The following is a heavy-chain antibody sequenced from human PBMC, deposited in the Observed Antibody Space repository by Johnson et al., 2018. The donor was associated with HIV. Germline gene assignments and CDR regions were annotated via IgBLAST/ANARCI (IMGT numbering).Heavy chain of an antibody. V-gene: IGHV3-30*03. J-gene: IGHJ3*02. CDR2: ISYDGSNK. D-gene: IGHD1-14*01. Sequence: QVQLVESGGGLVQPGGSLRLSCAASGFTVSSNYMSWVRQAPGKGLEWVALISYDGSNKYYADSVKGRFIISSDNPKNTLYLEMNSLRAEDPALYYCARPRRRGVDGFDIWGQGTMVTVSS. CDR3: ARPRRRGVDGFDI. CDR1: GFTVSSNY.